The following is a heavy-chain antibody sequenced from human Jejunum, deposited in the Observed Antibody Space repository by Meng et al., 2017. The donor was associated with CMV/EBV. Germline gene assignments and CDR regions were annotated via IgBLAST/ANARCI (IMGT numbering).Heavy chain of an antibody. D-gene: IGHD2-8*01. Sequence: SCADSGFTGSSNYMSWVRQAPGKGLEWVSIIYTGGSTYYADSVKGRFTISRDNSKNTLYLQMNSLRAEDTAVYYCARGRLTGYFDYWGQGTLVTVSS. CDR3: ARGRLTGYFDY. CDR1: GFTGSSNY. J-gene: IGHJ4*02. CDR2: IYTGGST. V-gene: IGHV3-66*02.